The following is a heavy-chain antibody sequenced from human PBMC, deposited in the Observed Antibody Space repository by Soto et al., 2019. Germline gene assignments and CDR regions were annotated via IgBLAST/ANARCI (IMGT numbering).Heavy chain of an antibody. V-gene: IGHV1-24*01. CDR2: FDPEDGET. CDR1: GYTLTELS. J-gene: IGHJ3*02. Sequence: ASVKVSCKVSGYTLTELSMRCVRQAPGKGLEWMGGFDPEDGETIYAQKFQGRVTMTEDTSTDTAYMELSSLRSEDTAVYYCATDLDYDSSDAFDIWGQGTMLTVSS. D-gene: IGHD3-3*01. CDR3: ATDLDYDSSDAFDI.